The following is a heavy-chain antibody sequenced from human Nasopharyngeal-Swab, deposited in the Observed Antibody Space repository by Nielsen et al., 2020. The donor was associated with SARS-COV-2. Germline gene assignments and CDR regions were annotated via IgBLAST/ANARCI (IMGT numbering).Heavy chain of an antibody. V-gene: IGHV3-30*18. CDR1: GFSFSTYW. CDR2: ISYDGSNK. CDR3: AKGPFIVVVTGGGDFDY. J-gene: IGHJ4*02. Sequence: GESLKISCAASGFSFSTYWMTWVRQAPGKGLEWVAVISYDGSNKYYADSVKGRFTISRDNSKNTLYLQMNSLRAEDTAVYYCAKGPFIVVVTGGGDFDYWGQGTLVTVSS. D-gene: IGHD2-21*02.